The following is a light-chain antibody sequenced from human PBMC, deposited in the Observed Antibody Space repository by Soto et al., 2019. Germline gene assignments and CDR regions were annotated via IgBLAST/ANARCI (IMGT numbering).Light chain of an antibody. CDR1: QSVSNY. J-gene: IGKJ5*01. Sequence: EIVLTQSPGTLSLSPGERATLSCRASQSVSNYLAWYQQKPGQAPRLLIYAASRRAAGIPARFSGSGSGTDFTLTISSLEPEDFAVYYCQQRSNWPPITFGQGTRLEIK. CDR3: QQRSNWPPIT. V-gene: IGKV3-11*01. CDR2: AAS.